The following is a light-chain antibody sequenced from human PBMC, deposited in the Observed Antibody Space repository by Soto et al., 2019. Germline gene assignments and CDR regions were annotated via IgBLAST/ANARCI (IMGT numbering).Light chain of an antibody. CDR1: QGIGSW. Sequence: IEMSRAASSGGAPGGARHTDNRRASQGIGSWLAWYQKKPGKAPILLIYAASSLQSGVPSRFSGSGSGTDITLTIGILQPEEWAICFRKQANSLLSAFGEGTRLEIK. V-gene: IGKV1-12*01. J-gene: IGKJ5*01. CDR3: KQANSLLSA. CDR2: AAS.